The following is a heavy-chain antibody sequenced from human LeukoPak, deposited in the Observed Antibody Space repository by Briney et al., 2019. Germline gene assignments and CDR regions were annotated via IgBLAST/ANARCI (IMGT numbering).Heavy chain of an antibody. J-gene: IGHJ4*02. Sequence: PSETLSLTCAVYGGSFSGYYWSWVRQPPGKGLEWIGEINHSGSTNYNPSLKSRVTISVDTSKNQFSLKLSSVTAADTAVYYCASKGMGGPVVAARGAKYYFDYWGQGTLVTVSS. CDR1: GGSFSGYY. D-gene: IGHD2-15*01. CDR2: INHSGST. V-gene: IGHV4-34*01. CDR3: ASKGMGGPVVAARGAKYYFDY.